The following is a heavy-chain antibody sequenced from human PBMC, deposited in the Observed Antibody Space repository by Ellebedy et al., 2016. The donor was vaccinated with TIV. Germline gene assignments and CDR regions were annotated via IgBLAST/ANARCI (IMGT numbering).Heavy chain of an antibody. CDR2: ISFDGSSE. V-gene: IGHV3-30*04. CDR3: ARDRVVVAAPSYYYYGMDV. CDR1: GFTFSSST. Sequence: GESLKISXVASGFTFSSSTMHWVRQAPGWGLEWVAGISFDGSSEHYADSVKGRFTISRDNSKNTLYLQMNSLRAEDTAVYYCARDRVVVAAPSYYYYGMDVWGQGTTVTVS. D-gene: IGHD2-15*01. J-gene: IGHJ6*02.